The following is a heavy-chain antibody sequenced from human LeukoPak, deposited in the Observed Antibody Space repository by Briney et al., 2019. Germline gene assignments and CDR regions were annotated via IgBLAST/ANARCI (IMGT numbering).Heavy chain of an antibody. CDR3: APQRPKDGYKGDY. J-gene: IGHJ4*02. CDR2: IIPIFGTA. D-gene: IGHD5-24*01. V-gene: IGHV1-69*06. Sequence: ASVKVSCKASGYTFTGYYMHWVRQAPGQGLEWMGGIIPIFGTANYAQKFQGRVTITADKSTSTAYMELSSLRSEDTAVYYCAPQRPKDGYKGDYWGQGTLVTVSS. CDR1: GYTFTGYY.